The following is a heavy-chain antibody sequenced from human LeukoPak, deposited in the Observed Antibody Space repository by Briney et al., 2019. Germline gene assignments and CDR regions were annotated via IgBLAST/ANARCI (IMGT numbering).Heavy chain of an antibody. V-gene: IGHV4-38-2*01. CDR2: IYHSGST. J-gene: IGHJ5*02. CDR1: GYSISSGYY. Sequence: SETLSLTCAVSGYSISSGYYWGWIRQPPGKGLEWIGSIYHSGSTYYNPSLKSRVTISVDTSKNQFSLKLSSVTAADTAVYYCARRSDYYDSSGYYYPTVNWFDPWGQGTLVTVSS. CDR3: ARRSDYYDSSGYYYPTVNWFDP. D-gene: IGHD3-22*01.